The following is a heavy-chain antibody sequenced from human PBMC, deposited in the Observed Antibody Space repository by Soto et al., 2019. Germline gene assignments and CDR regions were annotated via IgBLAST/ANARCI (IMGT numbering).Heavy chain of an antibody. CDR1: GGSISSYY. D-gene: IGHD3-3*01. V-gene: IGHV4-59*01. Sequence: NPSETLSLTCTVSGGSISSYYWFWIRQSPGRGLEWIGYIYYSGSTNYNPSLKSRVTISVDTSKNQFSLKLSSVTAADTAVYYCARAANYDFWSGYYPYYFDYWGQGTLVTVSS. CDR2: IYYSGST. J-gene: IGHJ4*02. CDR3: ARAANYDFWSGYYPYYFDY.